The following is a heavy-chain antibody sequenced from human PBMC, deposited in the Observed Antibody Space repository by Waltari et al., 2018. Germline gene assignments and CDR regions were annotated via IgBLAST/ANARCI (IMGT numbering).Heavy chain of an antibody. CDR1: GGSISSSSYY. J-gene: IGHJ4*02. V-gene: IGHV4-39*01. CDR2: IYYSGST. D-gene: IGHD2-15*01. CDR3: AREVVVAATPPDFDY. Sequence: LSLTCTVSGGSISSSSYYWGWIRQPPGKGLEWIGSIYYSGSTYYNPSLKSRVTISVDTSKNQFSLKLSSVTAADTAVYYCAREVVVAATPPDFDYWGQGTLVTVSS.